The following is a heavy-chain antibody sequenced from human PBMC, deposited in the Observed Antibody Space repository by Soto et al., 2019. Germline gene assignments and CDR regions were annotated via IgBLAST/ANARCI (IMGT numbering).Heavy chain of an antibody. J-gene: IGHJ4*02. CDR2: VHYSGST. Sequence: SETLSLTCTVSGGSISSSSYYWGWIRQPPGKGLEWIGSVHYSGSTYYNPSLQSRVTISVDTSRDQFSLKLNSVTAADTAVYYCARPARSGWYYGYWGQGTLVTVS. V-gene: IGHV4-39*01. CDR1: GGSISSSSYY. CDR3: ARPARSGWYYGY. D-gene: IGHD6-19*01.